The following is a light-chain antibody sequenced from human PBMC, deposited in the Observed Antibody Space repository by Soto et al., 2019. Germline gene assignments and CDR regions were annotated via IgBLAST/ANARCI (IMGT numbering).Light chain of an antibody. CDR3: QQYNNWPNT. CDR1: QSVSSD. Sequence: EIVMTQSPATLSVSPGERATLSCRASQSVSSDLAWYLQKPGQAPSLLVYGASTRATGMPARFSGSGSGTEFTLTISSLQSEVFAVYYCQQYNNWPNTFGQGTKLEIK. J-gene: IGKJ2*01. V-gene: IGKV3-15*01. CDR2: GAS.